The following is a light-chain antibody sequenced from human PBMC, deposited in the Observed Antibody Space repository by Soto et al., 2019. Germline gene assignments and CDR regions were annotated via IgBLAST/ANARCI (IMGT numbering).Light chain of an antibody. CDR2: DAS. CDR1: QGISSF. Sequence: DIQMTQSPSSLSASVGDRVTITCRASQGISSFLAWFQQKPGKAPKSLIYDASTLQSGVSSRFNGSGSDTHFTLTISSLQSEDFATYYCQQYHSYPASFGQGTKVEIK. J-gene: IGKJ1*01. CDR3: QQYHSYPAS. V-gene: IGKV1-16*01.